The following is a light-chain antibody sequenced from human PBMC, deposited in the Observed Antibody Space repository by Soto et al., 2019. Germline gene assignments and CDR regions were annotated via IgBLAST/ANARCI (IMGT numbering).Light chain of an antibody. V-gene: IGLV2-23*01. CDR3: CLYIRATNYV. CDR1: SSNIGGYNV. J-gene: IGLJ1*01. CDR2: EGI. Sequence: QSALTQPASVSGSPGQSITISCSGTSSNIGGYNVVSWYQQHPGKAPKVIVYEGIKRPSGVSDRFSGSTSVKSASLTISGLQADDEADYYCCLYIRATNYVLGTGTTVTV.